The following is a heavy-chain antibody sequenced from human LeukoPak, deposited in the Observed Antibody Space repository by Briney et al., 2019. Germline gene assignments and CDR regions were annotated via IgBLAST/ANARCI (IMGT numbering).Heavy chain of an antibody. Sequence: AGSLCLTCAASGFTLSSYYMRWIRQPTGKGLEWIGDIDDTGSTNYKPSLKSRVTISVDTSKNQFSLKLSSVTAADTAVYYCARGGSGYDSCCYYGMDVWGQGPTVTVSS. CDR2: IDDTGST. CDR1: GFTLSSYY. CDR3: ARGGSGYDSCCYYGMDV. J-gene: IGHJ6*02. D-gene: IGHD5-12*01. V-gene: IGHV4-59*01.